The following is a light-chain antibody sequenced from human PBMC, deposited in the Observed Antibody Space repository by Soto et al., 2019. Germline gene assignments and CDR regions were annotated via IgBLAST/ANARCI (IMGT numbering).Light chain of an antibody. CDR2: KAS. Sequence: DIQVTQSPSTLSASVGDRVTITCRASQSIGSWLAWYQQKPQKAPRLLIYKASTLESGVPSRFRGGGSGTDFTLTISSLQPEDFATYYCQEYKNYQWTFGQGTKVEV. CDR3: QEYKNYQWT. V-gene: IGKV1-5*03. CDR1: QSIGSW. J-gene: IGKJ1*01.